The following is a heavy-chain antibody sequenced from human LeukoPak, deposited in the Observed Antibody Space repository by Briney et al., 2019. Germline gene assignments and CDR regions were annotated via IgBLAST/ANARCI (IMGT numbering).Heavy chain of an antibody. V-gene: IGHV3-21*01. D-gene: IGHD6-19*01. CDR1: GFTLNTYS. CDR3: ASSWIVAGIIDY. CDR2: ISISSTYT. J-gene: IGHJ4*02. Sequence: KAGGSLRLSCAASGFTLNTYSMNWVRQAPGKGLEWVSSISISSTYTYYADSLKGRFTVSGDNAKNSLYLQMNSLGAGDTAVYYCASSWIVAGIIDYWGQGTLVTVSS.